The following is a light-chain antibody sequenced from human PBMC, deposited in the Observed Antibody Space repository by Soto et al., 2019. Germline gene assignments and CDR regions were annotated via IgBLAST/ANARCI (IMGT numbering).Light chain of an antibody. J-gene: IGLJ2*01. CDR2: SNN. CDR1: SSNIGSNT. CDR3: AAWDDSLNGRE. V-gene: IGLV1-44*01. Sequence: QAVVTQPPSASGTPGQRVTISCSGSSSNIGSNTVNWYQQLPGTAPKLLIYSNNQRPSGVPDRFSGSKSGTSASLAISGLQSDDEADYYCAAWDDSLNGREFGGGTKLTVL.